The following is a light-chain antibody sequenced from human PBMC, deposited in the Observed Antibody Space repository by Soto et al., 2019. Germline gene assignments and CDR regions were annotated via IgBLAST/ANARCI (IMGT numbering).Light chain of an antibody. CDR3: LQHSTYPLT. CDR2: AAS. J-gene: IGKJ1*01. V-gene: IGKV1-17*01. Sequence: DIPMTQFPSSLSASVGDRVTITCRASQGIRNDLGWYQQKPGKAPKRLIYAASSLQSGVPSRFSGSGSGTEFTLAISSLQPEDSTTFYCLQHSTYPLTFGQGTKVEIK. CDR1: QGIRND.